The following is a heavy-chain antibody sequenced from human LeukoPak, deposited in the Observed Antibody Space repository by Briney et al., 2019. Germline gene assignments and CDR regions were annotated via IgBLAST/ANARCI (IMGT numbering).Heavy chain of an antibody. J-gene: IGHJ3*02. CDR2: INPNSGGT. D-gene: IGHD4-17*01. V-gene: IGHV1-2*02. Sequence: ASVKVSCKASGYTFTSYGISWVRQAPGQGLEWMGWINPNSGGTDYAQKFQGRVTMTRDTSTSTAYMELSRLRSDDTAVYYCANPRGGAVTTLSAFDIWGQGTMVTVSS. CDR3: ANPRGGAVTTLSAFDI. CDR1: GYTFTSYG.